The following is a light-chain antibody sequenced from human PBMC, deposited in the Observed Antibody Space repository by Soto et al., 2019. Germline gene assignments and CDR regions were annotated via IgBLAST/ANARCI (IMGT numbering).Light chain of an antibody. CDR1: QSVSSSY. CDR3: QQYVSLPIT. V-gene: IGKV3-20*01. J-gene: IGKJ5*01. Sequence: EIVLTQSPETLSLSPGERATRSCRASQSVSSSYLAWYQQKPGQAPRALIYGASSRATGIPDRFSGSGSGTDFTLTISRVEPGDFAVYYCQQYVSLPITFGQGTRLEIK. CDR2: GAS.